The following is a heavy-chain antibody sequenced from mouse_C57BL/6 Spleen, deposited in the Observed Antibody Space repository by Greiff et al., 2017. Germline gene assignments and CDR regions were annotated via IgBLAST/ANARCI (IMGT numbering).Heavy chain of an antibody. V-gene: IGHV1-26*01. CDR1: GYTFTDYY. CDR3: APITTVVPWYFDV. J-gene: IGHJ1*03. Sequence: EVQLQQSGPELVKPGASVKISCKASGYTFTDYYMNWVKQSHGKSLEWIGDINPNYGGTSYNQKFKGKATLTVDKSSSTAYMELRSLTSEDSAVYYCAPITTVVPWYFDVWGTGTTVTVSS. CDR2: INPNYGGT. D-gene: IGHD1-1*01.